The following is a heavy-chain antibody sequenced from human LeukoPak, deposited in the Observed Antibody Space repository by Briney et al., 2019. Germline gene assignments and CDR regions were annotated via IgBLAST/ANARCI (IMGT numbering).Heavy chain of an antibody. CDR1: GFTFSSYA. D-gene: IGHD1-26*01. CDR2: ISYDGSNK. Sequence: GGSLRLSCAASGFTFSSYAMHWVHQAPGKGLEWVAVISYDGSNKYYADSVKGRFTISRDNSKNTLYLQMNSLRAEDTAVYYCARPRLLRITFDAFDIWGQGTMVTVSS. CDR3: ARPRLLRITFDAFDI. V-gene: IGHV3-30-3*01. J-gene: IGHJ3*02.